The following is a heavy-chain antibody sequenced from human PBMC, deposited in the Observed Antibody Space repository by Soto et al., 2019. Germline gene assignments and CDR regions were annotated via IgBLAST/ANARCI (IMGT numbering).Heavy chain of an antibody. V-gene: IGHV1-18*01. CDR2: INAGNGDT. CDR3: ATGGDWSKPFDS. CDR1: GYTFTSXG. Sequence: ASVKVSCKACGYTFTSXGISWVRQAPGQGLEWMGWINAGNGDTKYAQQLQGRVTITTDTPATTAYMDLSSLRYEDTAVYYCATGGDWSKPFDSWGQGTRVTVSS. J-gene: IGHJ4*02. D-gene: IGHD2-21*02.